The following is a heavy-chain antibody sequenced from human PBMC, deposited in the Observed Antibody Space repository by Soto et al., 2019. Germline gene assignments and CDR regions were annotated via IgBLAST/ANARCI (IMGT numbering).Heavy chain of an antibody. CDR2: MNPNSGNT. CDR3: ASLRGVAGTFGY. D-gene: IGHD6-19*01. J-gene: IGHJ4*02. CDR1: GYTFTSYD. V-gene: IGHV1-8*01. Sequence: ASVKVSCKASGYTFTSYDINWVRQATGQGLEWMGWMNPNSGNTGYAQKFQGRVTMTRNTSISTAYMELSSLRSEDTAVYYCASLRGVAGTFGYWGQGTLVTVSS.